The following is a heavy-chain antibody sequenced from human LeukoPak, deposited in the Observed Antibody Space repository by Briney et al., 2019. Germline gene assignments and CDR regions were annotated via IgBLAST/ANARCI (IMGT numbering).Heavy chain of an antibody. J-gene: IGHJ4*02. V-gene: IGHV4-38-2*01. CDR1: GYSISSGYY. Sequence: PSETLSLTCAVSGYSISSGYYWGWIRQPPGKGLEWIGSIYHSGSTYYNPSLKSRVTISVDTPKNQFSLKLSSVTAADTAVYYCAGLRVNYDFRTDYWGQGTLVTVSS. CDR3: AGLRVNYDFRTDY. D-gene: IGHD3-3*01. CDR2: IYHSGST.